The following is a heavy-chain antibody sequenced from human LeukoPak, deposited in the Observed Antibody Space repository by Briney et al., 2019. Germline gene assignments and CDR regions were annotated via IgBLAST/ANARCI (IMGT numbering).Heavy chain of an antibody. V-gene: IGHV4-30-2*01. Sequence: PSETLSLTCAVSGGSISSGGYSWSWIRQPPGKGLEWIGYIYHSGSTYYNPSLKSRVTISVDRSKNQFSLKLSSVTAADTAVYYCASVPYDFWSGPSGAFDIWGQGTMVTVSS. D-gene: IGHD3-3*01. J-gene: IGHJ3*02. CDR2: IYHSGST. CDR1: GGSISSGGYS. CDR3: ASVPYDFWSGPSGAFDI.